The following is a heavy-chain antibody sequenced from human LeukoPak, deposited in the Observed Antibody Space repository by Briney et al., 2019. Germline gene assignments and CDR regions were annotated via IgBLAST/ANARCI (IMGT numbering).Heavy chain of an antibody. J-gene: IGHJ4*02. Sequence: GGSLRLSCAASGFTFSSYWMTWVRQAPGKGLEWVANIKQDGSEKYYVDSVKGRFTISRDNAKNSLYLQMNSLRAEDTAVYYCARGSASYYCSGGSCTVYWGQGTLVTVSS. V-gene: IGHV3-7*01. D-gene: IGHD2-15*01. CDR1: GFTFSSYW. CDR3: ARGSASYYCSGGSCTVY. CDR2: IKQDGSEK.